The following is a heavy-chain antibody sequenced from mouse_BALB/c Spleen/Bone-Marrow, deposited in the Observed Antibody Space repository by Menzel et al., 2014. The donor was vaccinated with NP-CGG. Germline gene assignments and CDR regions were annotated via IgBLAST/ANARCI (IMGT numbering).Heavy chain of an antibody. CDR3: ARSGRGPYYFDY. CDR2: IYPGDGDT. CDR1: GYAFSSSW. Sequence: QVQLQQHGPELVKPGASVKISCKASGYAFSSSWMNWVKQRPGQGLEWIGRIYPGDGDTNYNGKFKGKATLTADKSSSTAYMQLSSLTSVDSAVYFCARSGRGPYYFDYGGQGTTLTVSS. D-gene: IGHD3-1*01. V-gene: IGHV1-82*01. J-gene: IGHJ2*01.